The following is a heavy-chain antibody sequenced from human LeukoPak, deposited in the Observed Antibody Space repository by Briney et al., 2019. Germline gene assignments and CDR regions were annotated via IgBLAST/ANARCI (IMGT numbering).Heavy chain of an antibody. CDR1: GFTFSSYG. CDR2: ISGSGGST. Sequence: GGSLRLSCAASGFTFSSYGMHWVRQAPGKGLEWVSAISGSGGSTYYADSVKGRFTISRDNSKNTLYLQMNSLRAEDTAVYYCAKKPRGYSYGSHFDYWGQGTLVTVSS. J-gene: IGHJ4*02. V-gene: IGHV3-23*01. D-gene: IGHD5-18*01. CDR3: AKKPRGYSYGSHFDY.